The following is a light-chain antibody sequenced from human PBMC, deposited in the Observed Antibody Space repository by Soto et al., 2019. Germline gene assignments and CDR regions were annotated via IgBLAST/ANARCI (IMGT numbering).Light chain of an antibody. Sequence: EVVLTQSPGTLSFSRGERATLSCRASESVSSNLAWYQQKPGQAPRLLIYRASTRATGVPTRFSGSRSGAEFTLTINSLQSEDFAVYYCQPYNNWPLTFGGGTKV. CDR1: ESVSSN. CDR2: RAS. CDR3: QPYNNWPLT. V-gene: IGKV3-15*01. J-gene: IGKJ4*01.